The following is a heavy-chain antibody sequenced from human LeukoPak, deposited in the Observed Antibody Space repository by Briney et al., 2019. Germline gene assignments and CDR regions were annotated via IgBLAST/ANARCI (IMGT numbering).Heavy chain of an antibody. CDR3: ARDGASLGSGWYWNP. J-gene: IGHJ5*02. CDR1: GFTFSSYW. CDR2: ISGDGSTT. D-gene: IGHD6-19*01. Sequence: SGGSLRLSCAASGFTFSSYWMHWVRQAPGMGLVWVSRISGDGSTTSYADSVKGRFTISRDNAKNTLYLQMNSLRAEDTAVYYCARDGASLGSGWYWNPWGQGTLVTVSS. V-gene: IGHV3-74*01.